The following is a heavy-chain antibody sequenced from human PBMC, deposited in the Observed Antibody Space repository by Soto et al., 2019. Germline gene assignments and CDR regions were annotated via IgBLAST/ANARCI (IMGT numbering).Heavy chain of an antibody. CDR3: AKDPGVVAIHYFDY. V-gene: IGHV3-30*18. J-gene: IGHJ4*02. D-gene: IGHD5-12*01. CDR2: ISYDGSDK. Sequence: GGSLRLSCAASGFTFNRYGMHWVRKAPGKGLEWVAVISYDGSDKYYADSVKGRFTISRDNSKNTLYLQMNSLRAEDTAVYYCAKDPGVVAIHYFDYWGQGTLVTVSS. CDR1: GFTFNRYG.